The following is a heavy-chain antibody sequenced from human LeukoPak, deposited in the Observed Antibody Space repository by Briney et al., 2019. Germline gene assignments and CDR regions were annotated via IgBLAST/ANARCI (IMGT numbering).Heavy chain of an antibody. Sequence: PGGSLRLSCAASGFTFSSYSMNWVRQAPGKGLEWISYISSGSNTIYYADSVKGRFTISRDNAKNSLYLQMNSLRAEDTAVYYCAKTMIVVSPLNAEYFQHWGQGTLVTVSS. CDR1: GFTFSSYS. CDR3: AKTMIVVSPLNAEYFQH. V-gene: IGHV3-48*04. CDR2: ISSGSNTI. J-gene: IGHJ1*01. D-gene: IGHD3-22*01.